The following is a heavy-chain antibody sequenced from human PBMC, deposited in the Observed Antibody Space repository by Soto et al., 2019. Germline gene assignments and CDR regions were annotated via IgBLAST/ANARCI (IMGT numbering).Heavy chain of an antibody. V-gene: IGHV3-9*01. CDR1: GFTFDDYA. J-gene: IGHJ6*04. CDR3: AKDQDFWSGSLDV. CDR2: ISWNSGSI. Sequence: GGSLRLSCAASGFTFDDYAMHWVRQAPGKGLEWVSGISWNSGSIGYADSVKGRFTISRDNAKNSLYLQMNSLRAEDTALYYCAKDQDFWSGSLDVWGKGTTVTVSS. D-gene: IGHD3-3*01.